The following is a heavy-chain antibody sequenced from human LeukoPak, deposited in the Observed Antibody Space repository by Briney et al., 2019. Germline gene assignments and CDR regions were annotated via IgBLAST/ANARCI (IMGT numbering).Heavy chain of an antibody. D-gene: IGHD3-16*02. CDR2: IYTSGST. CDR1: GGSISSSSYY. Sequence: SETLSLTCTVSGGSISSSSYYWSWIRQPAGKGLEWIGRIYTSGSTNYNPSLKSRVTISVDTSKNQFSLKLSSVTAADTAVYYCARAAYYDYVWGSYRVDYWGQGTLVTVSS. CDR3: ARAAYYDYVWGSYRVDY. J-gene: IGHJ4*02. V-gene: IGHV4-61*02.